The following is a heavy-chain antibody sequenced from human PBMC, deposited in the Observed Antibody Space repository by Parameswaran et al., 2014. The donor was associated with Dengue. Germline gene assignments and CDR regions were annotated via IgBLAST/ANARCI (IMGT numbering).Heavy chain of an antibody. J-gene: IGHJ4*02. CDR2: ISSSSSTI. CDR3: ARLDEAMGTREGYYFDY. V-gene: IGHV3-48*01. Sequence: WIRQPPGKGLEWVSYISSSSSTIYYADSVKGRFTISRDNAKNSLYLQMNSLRAEDTAVYYCARLDEAMGTREGYYFDYWGQGTLVTVSS. D-gene: IGHD7-27*01.